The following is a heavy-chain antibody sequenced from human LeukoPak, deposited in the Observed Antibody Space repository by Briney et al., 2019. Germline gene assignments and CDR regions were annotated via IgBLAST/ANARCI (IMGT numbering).Heavy chain of an antibody. J-gene: IGHJ4*02. V-gene: IGHV3-23*01. Sequence: GGSLRLSCAASGFTFSIYAMTWVRQAPGKGLEWVSVISGSGATTYYADSVKGRFTISRDNSKNTLYLQVISLGAEDTAVYYCAKGGGELRYYFDYWGQGTLVTVSS. D-gene: IGHD3-16*01. CDR2: ISGSGATT. CDR3: AKGGGELRYYFDY. CDR1: GFTFSIYA.